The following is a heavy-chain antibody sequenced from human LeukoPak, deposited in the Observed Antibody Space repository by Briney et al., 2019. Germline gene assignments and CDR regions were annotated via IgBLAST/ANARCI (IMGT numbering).Heavy chain of an antibody. CDR2: IIPIFGTA. Sequence: GASVKVSCKASGGTFSSYAISWVRQAPGQGPEWMGGIIPIFGTANYAQKFQGRVTITADESTSTAYMELSSLRSEDTAVYYCAQSNRQLVHFDYWGQGTLVTVSS. CDR3: AQSNRQLVHFDY. V-gene: IGHV1-69*13. D-gene: IGHD6-6*01. CDR1: GGTFSSYA. J-gene: IGHJ4*02.